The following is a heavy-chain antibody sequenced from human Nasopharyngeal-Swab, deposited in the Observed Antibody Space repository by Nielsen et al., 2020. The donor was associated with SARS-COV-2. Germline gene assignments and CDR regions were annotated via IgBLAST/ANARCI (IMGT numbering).Heavy chain of an antibody. CDR1: GFTFSSYW. Sequence: GESLKISCAASGFTFSSYWMHWVRQAPGKGLVWVSRINSDGSSTSYADSVKGRFTISRDNAKNTLYLQMNSLRAEDTAVYYCARDGSDYYDSSGYLDYWGQGTLVTVSS. D-gene: IGHD3-22*01. J-gene: IGHJ4*02. V-gene: IGHV3-74*01. CDR3: ARDGSDYYDSSGYLDY. CDR2: INSDGSST.